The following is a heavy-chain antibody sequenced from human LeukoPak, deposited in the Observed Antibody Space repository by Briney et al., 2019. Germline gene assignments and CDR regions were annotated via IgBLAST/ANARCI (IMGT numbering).Heavy chain of an antibody. J-gene: IGHJ4*02. Sequence: MPSETLSLTCSVSGGPIGSDYWGWIRQPPGKGLEWIGHIYSSGSTNYNPSLKSRVTISVDTSRNHFSLMLTSVTAADTAVYYCARVVTAASAHYFDYWGQGSLATVSS. V-gene: IGHV4-4*09. D-gene: IGHD6-13*01. CDR3: ARVVTAASAHYFDY. CDR2: IYSSGST. CDR1: GGPIGSDY.